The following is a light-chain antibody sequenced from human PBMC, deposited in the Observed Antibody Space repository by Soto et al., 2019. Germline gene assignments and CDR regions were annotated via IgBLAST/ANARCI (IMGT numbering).Light chain of an antibody. CDR3: SSYTSTSTYV. CDR2: DVT. J-gene: IGLJ1*01. V-gene: IGLV2-14*01. Sequence: SVRRPPASVSGYPGQASTISCTGTSSDVGGNNYVSWYQQHPGKAPNLMIYDVTNRPSGVSNRFSGSKSGNTASLTISGLQDEDEADYHCSSYTSTSTYVFGTGTKVTVL. CDR1: SSDVGGNNY.